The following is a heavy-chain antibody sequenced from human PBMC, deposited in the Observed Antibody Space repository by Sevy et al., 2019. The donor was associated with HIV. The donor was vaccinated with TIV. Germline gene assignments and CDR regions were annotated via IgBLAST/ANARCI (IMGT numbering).Heavy chain of an antibody. CDR3: ARYGGSGYLRRNYYYYYMDV. D-gene: IGHD5-12*01. CDR1: GGSFSGYY. J-gene: IGHJ6*03. CDR2: INHSGSS. V-gene: IGHV4-34*01. Sequence: SETLSLTCAVYGGSFSGYYWSWIRQPPGKGLEWIGEINHSGSSNYNPSLKSRVTISVDTSKNQFSLKLSSVTAADTAVYYRARYGGSGYLRRNYYYYYMDVWGKGTTVTVSS.